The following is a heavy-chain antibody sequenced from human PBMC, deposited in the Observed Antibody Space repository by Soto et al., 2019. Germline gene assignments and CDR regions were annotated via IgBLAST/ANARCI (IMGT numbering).Heavy chain of an antibody. J-gene: IGHJ3*02. CDR2: ISGSGGST. CDR3: AKDVLSLGKLGAFDI. V-gene: IGHV3-23*01. Sequence: GGSLRLSCAASGFTFSSYAMSWVRQAPGKGLEWVSAISGSGGSTYYADSVKGRFTISRDNSKNTLYLQMNSLRAEDTAVYYCAKDVLSLGKLGAFDIWGQGTMVTVPS. CDR1: GFTFSSYA. D-gene: IGHD3-16*01.